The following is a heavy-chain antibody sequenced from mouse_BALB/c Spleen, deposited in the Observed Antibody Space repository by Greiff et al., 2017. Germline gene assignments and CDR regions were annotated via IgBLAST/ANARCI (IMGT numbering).Heavy chain of an antibody. CDR3: EREGLLYYYAMDY. D-gene: IGHD2-3*01. J-gene: IGHJ4*01. Sequence: EVKLMESGGGLVQPGGSRKLSCAASGFTFSSFGMHWVRQAPEKGLEWVAYISSGSSTIYYADTVKGRFTISRDNPKNTLFLQMTSLRSEDTAMYYCEREGLLYYYAMDYWGQGTSVTVSS. V-gene: IGHV5-17*02. CDR2: ISSGSSTI. CDR1: GFTFSSFG.